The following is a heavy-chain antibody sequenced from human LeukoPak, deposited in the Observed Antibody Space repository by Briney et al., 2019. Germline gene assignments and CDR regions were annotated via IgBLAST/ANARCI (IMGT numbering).Heavy chain of an antibody. J-gene: IGHJ5*01. V-gene: IGHV4-59*01. CDR1: GGSISSYY. CDR3: ARQSRSNSWFSGGPKALNWFDS. D-gene: IGHD6-13*01. Sequence: SETLSLTCTVSGGSISSYYWSWIRQPPGKGLEWIGYIYYSGSTNYNPSFKSRVTISVDTSKNQFSLKLSSVTAADTAVYYCARQSRSNSWFSGGPKALNWFDSWAQGTLVTVSS. CDR2: IYYSGST.